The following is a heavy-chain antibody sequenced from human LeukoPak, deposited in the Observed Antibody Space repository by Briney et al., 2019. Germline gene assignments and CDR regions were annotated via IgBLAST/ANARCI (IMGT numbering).Heavy chain of an antibody. D-gene: IGHD3-3*01. Sequence: SETLSLTCAVSGYSISSGYYWGWIRQPPGKGLEWIGSIYHSGSTYYNPSLKSRVTISVDTSKNQFSLKLSSVTAADTAVYYCARVLIGVVINAFDIWGQGTMVTVSS. V-gene: IGHV4-38-2*01. CDR3: ARVLIGVVINAFDI. J-gene: IGHJ3*02. CDR1: GYSISSGYY. CDR2: IYHSGST.